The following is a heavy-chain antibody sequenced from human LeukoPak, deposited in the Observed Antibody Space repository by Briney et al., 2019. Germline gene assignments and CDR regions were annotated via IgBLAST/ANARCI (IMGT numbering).Heavy chain of an antibody. CDR3: ARGDYGPYYYYMDV. CDR1: GGSFSGYY. V-gene: IGHV4-34*01. Sequence: SETLSLTCAVYGGSFSGYYWSWIRQPPGKGLEWIGEINHSGSTYYNPSLKSRVTISVDTSKNQFSLKLSSVTAADTAVYYCARGDYGPYYYYMDVWGKGTTVTVSS. D-gene: IGHD4-17*01. J-gene: IGHJ6*03. CDR2: INHSGST.